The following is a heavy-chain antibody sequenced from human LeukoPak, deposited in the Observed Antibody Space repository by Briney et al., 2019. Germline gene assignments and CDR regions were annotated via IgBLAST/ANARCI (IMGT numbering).Heavy chain of an antibody. CDR1: GYTLINYG. J-gene: IGHJ4*02. Sequence: GASVKVSCKASGYTLINYGISWVRQAPGQGLEWMGWISGYNGNTNYAQKLQGRVTMTTDTSRSTAYMELRSLRSDDAAVYYCARVTITMIVVADYWGQGTLVTVSS. CDR3: ARVTITMIVVADY. D-gene: IGHD3-22*01. V-gene: IGHV1-18*01. CDR2: ISGYNGNT.